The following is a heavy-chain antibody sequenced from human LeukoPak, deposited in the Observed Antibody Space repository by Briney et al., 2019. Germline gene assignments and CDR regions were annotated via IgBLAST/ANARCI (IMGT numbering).Heavy chain of an antibody. CDR2: TYYRSKWYN. D-gene: IGHD5-12*01. CDR3: AREGYSGYSYYFDY. Sequence: SPTLSLTFAISGDSVSSNSAAWNWIRQSPSRGLEWLGSTYYRSKWYNDYAVSVKSRLTINPDTSKNQFSLHLNSVTPEDTAVYYCAREGYSGYSYYFDYWGQGTLVTVSS. J-gene: IGHJ4*02. V-gene: IGHV6-1*01. CDR1: GDSVSSNSAA.